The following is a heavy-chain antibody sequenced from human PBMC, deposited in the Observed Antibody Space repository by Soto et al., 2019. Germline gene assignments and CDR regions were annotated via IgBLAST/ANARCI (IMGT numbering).Heavy chain of an antibody. CDR2: IIPSYDRT. D-gene: IGHD4-17*01. V-gene: IGHV1-69*04. CDR1: GGTFSSYA. J-gene: IGHJ4*02. Sequence: ASVKVSCKASGGTFSSYAIHWVRQAPGQGLEWLGKIIPSYDRTNYAQKFQGRVTVTADTYTTTAYMELSSLRSDDTAVYYCARDPSNDYGGDTFDYWGQGTLVTVSS. CDR3: ARDPSNDYGGDTFDY.